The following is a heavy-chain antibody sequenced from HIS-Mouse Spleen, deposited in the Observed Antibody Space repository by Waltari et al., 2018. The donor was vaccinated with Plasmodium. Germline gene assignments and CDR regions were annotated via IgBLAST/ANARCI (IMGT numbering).Heavy chain of an antibody. CDR2: IKQDGSEK. Sequence: VQLVESGGGLVQPGGSLSLSCAASVFPFSSYWMSWVRQAPGKGLEWVANIKQDGSEKYYVDSVKGRFTISRDNAKNSLYLQMNSLRAEDTAVYYCASSWYWYFDLWGRGTLVTVSS. J-gene: IGHJ2*01. CDR1: VFPFSSYW. D-gene: IGHD6-13*01. V-gene: IGHV3-7*01. CDR3: ASSWYWYFDL.